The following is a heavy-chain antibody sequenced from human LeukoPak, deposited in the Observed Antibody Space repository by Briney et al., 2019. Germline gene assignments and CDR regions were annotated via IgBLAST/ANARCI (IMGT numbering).Heavy chain of an antibody. D-gene: IGHD3-10*01. V-gene: IGHV1-3*01. Sequence: ASVKVSCKASGYIFTDYTVHWVRQAPGQGLEWMGWINPGSGNRQYSEKLQGRVTLTSDTSATTVYMYLSSLRSDDMAVYYCARAVFFGEVSFDLWGQGTRVTVSS. CDR2: INPGSGNR. CDR1: GYIFTDYT. J-gene: IGHJ4*02. CDR3: ARAVFFGEVSFDL.